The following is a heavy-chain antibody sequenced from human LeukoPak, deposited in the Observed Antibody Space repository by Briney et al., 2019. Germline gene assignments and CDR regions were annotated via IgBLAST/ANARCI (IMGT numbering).Heavy chain of an antibody. CDR1: GFTFDDYA. J-gene: IGHJ4*02. Sequence: PGRSLRLSCAASGFTFDDYAMHWVRQAPGKGLEWVSGISWNSGSIGYADSVKGRFTISRDNAKNSLYLQMNSLRAEDTVLYYCAKDSGYVSVAPFDYWGQGTLVTVSS. D-gene: IGHD3-22*01. V-gene: IGHV3-9*01. CDR2: ISWNSGSI. CDR3: AKDSGYVSVAPFDY.